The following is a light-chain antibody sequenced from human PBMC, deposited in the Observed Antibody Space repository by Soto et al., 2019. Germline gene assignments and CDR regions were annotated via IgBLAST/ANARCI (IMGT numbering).Light chain of an antibody. V-gene: IGKV1-17*01. Sequence: DIQMTQSPSSQSASVGDRVTITCRASQDIRRDLGWNQQKPGKAPKRLVYAASNLQSGVPSRFTGSGSGTEFSLRISSLQPEDFATYYCLLHYNYPLTFGGGTKVEI. CDR2: AAS. CDR3: LLHYNYPLT. CDR1: QDIRRD. J-gene: IGKJ4*01.